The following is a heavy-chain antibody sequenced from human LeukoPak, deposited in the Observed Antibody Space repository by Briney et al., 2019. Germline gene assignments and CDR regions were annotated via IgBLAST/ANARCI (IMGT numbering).Heavy chain of an antibody. D-gene: IGHD6-13*01. CDR1: GFTFSSYW. V-gene: IGHV3-7*01. J-gene: IGHJ4*02. CDR2: IKEDGSEK. Sequence: GGSLRLSCAASGFTFSSYWMSWVRQAPGKGLEWVANIKEDGSEKYYVDSVRGRFTLSRENAKNSLYLQMNSLRAEDTAVYYCARRFIAAAFFDHWGQGTLVTVSS. CDR3: ARRFIAAAFFDH.